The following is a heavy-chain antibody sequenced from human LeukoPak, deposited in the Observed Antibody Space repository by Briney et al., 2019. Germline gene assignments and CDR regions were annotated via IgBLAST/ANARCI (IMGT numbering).Heavy chain of an antibody. D-gene: IGHD3-3*01. J-gene: IGHJ4*02. CDR3: AKGGVFGVVITIFDY. CDR1: GFTFSSYS. V-gene: IGHV3-21*04. Sequence: PGGSLRLSCAASGFTFSSYSMNWVRQAPGKGLEWVSSISSSSSYIYYADSVKGRFTISRDNSKNTLYLQMNSLRAEDAAVYYCAKGGVFGVVITIFDYWGQGTLVTVSS. CDR2: ISSSSSYI.